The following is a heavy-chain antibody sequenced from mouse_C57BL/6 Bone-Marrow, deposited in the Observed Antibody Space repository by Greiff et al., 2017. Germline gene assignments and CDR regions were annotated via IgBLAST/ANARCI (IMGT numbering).Heavy chain of an antibody. D-gene: IGHD1-1*01. CDR3: ARNKAPHYYGSSYFDY. CDR1: GFSLTSYA. CDR2: IWTGGGT. V-gene: IGHV2-9-1*01. J-gene: IGHJ2*01. Sequence: VKLQESGPGLVAPSQSLSITCTVSGFSLTSYAISWVRQPPGKGLEWLGVIWTGGGTNYNSALKSRLSISKDNSKSQVFLKMNSLQTDDTARYYCARNKAPHYYGSSYFDYWGQGTTLTVSS.